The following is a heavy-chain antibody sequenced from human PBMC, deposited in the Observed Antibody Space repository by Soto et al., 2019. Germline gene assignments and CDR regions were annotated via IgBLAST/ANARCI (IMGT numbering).Heavy chain of an antibody. CDR1: SGSISSGDYY. D-gene: IGHD4-17*01. Sequence: QVQLQESGPGLVKPSQTLSLTCTVSSGSISSGDYYWSWIRQPPGKGLEWIGYIYYSGSTYYNPSLKSRVTISVDPSKNQFSLKLSSVTAADTAVYYCARDWPYGNDAFDIWGQGTMVTVSS. CDR2: IYYSGST. V-gene: IGHV4-30-4*01. CDR3: ARDWPYGNDAFDI. J-gene: IGHJ3*02.